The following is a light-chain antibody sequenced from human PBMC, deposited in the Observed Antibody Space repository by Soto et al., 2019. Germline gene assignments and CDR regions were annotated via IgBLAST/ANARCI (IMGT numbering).Light chain of an antibody. CDR1: SGHSSYG. CDR2: LNSDGSH. J-gene: IGLJ3*02. V-gene: IGLV4-69*01. CDR3: QTWGTGMV. Sequence: QPVLTQSPSASASLGASVKLTCTLSSGHSSYGIAWHQQQPEKGPRYLMKLNSDGSHSKGDGIPDRFSGSSSGAERYLTISSLQSEDEADYYCQTWGTGMVFGGGTKHRP.